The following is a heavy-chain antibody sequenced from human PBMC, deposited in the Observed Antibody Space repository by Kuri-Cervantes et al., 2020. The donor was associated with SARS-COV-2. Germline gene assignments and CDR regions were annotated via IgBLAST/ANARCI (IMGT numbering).Heavy chain of an antibody. CDR2: INHSGST. CDR1: GGSFSGYY. J-gene: IGHJ6*02. Sequence: SETLSLTCAVYGGSFSGYYWSWIRQPPGKGLEWIGEINHSGSTNYNPSLKSRVTKSVDTSKNQFSLKLSSVTAADTAVYYCARVWGWSGYYFHYGMDVWGQGTTVTVSS. CDR3: ARVWGWSGYYFHYGMDV. D-gene: IGHD3-3*01. V-gene: IGHV4-34*01.